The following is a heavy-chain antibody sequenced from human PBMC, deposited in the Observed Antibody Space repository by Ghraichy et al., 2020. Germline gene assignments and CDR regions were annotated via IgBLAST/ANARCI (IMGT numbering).Heavy chain of an antibody. CDR2: INHSGST. V-gene: IGHV4-34*01. Sequence: GSLRLSCAVYGGSFSGYYWSWIRQPPGKGLEWIGEINHSGSTNYNPSLKRRVTISVDTSKNQFSLKLSSVTAADTAVYYCARGGIWSGFYYYYGMDVWGQGTTVTVSS. J-gene: IGHJ6*02. CDR3: ARGGIWSGFYYYYGMDV. D-gene: IGHD3-3*01. CDR1: GGSFSGYY.